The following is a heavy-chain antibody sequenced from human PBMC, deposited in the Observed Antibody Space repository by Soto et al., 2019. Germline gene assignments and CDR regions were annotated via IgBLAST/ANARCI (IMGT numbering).Heavy chain of an antibody. V-gene: IGHV3-53*01. CDR3: ARDCSGGSCYPALGA. Sequence: EVHLVESGGGLIQPGGSLTLSCAASGFAVSNTYMSWVRQAPGRGLEWVSFIYSDGTTCYADSVKGRFTISRDTSKNTLSLQMNSLRAEDTAVCYCARDCSGGSCYPALGAWGQGTLVTVSS. D-gene: IGHD2-15*01. CDR2: IYSDGTT. CDR1: GFAVSNTY. J-gene: IGHJ5*02.